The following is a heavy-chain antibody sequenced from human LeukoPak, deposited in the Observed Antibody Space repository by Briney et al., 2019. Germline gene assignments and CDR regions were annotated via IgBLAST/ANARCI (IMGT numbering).Heavy chain of an antibody. V-gene: IGHV4-59*01. D-gene: IGHD5-12*01. Sequence: SETLSLTCTLSGGSSSTYYWSWIRQPPGKGLEWIGYIYHSGSTNYNPSLKSRVTISVDTSKNQFSLKLSSVTAADTAVYYCARGGGYASPIGYWGQGALVTVSS. CDR1: GGSSSTYY. CDR3: ARGGGYASPIGY. J-gene: IGHJ4*02. CDR2: IYHSGST.